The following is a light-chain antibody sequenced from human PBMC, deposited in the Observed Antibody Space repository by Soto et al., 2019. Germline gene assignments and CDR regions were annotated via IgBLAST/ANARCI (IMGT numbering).Light chain of an antibody. Sequence: EIVLTQSPGTLSLSPGERVTLSCRASQSVSSSYLAWYQQKPGQAPRLLIYGAGSRATGIPDRFSGSGSGTDFTLTISRLEPEDFAVFYCQQYGSLPITFGQGTRLEIK. CDR3: QQYGSLPIT. V-gene: IGKV3-20*01. CDR1: QSVSSSY. CDR2: GAG. J-gene: IGKJ5*01.